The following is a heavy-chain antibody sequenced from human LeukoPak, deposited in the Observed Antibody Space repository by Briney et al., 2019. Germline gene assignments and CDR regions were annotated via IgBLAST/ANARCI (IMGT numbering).Heavy chain of an antibody. CDR1: GGSINSVDYY. CDR2: IYYSGSA. V-gene: IGHV4-30-4*02. D-gene: IGHD3-16*01. Sequence: SETLSLTCNVSGGSINSVDYYWSWIRQPPGKGLEWIGYIYYSGSASYNPSLKSRVTISADTSKNQFSLKLNSLTTADTAVYYCTRGAGWLIDYWGQGILVTVSS. J-gene: IGHJ4*02. CDR3: TRGAGWLIDY.